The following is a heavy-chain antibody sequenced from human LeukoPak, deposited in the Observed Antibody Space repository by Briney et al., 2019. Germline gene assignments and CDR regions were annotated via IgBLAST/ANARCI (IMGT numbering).Heavy chain of an antibody. CDR1: GYTFTSYG. D-gene: IGHD3-22*01. CDR2: ISAYNGNT. V-gene: IGHV1-18*01. J-gene: IGHJ3*02. Sequence: GASVKVSCKASGYTFTSYGINWVRQAPGQGLEWMGWISAYNGNTNDAQKVHGRVTMTTDTSTSTAYMELRSLRSDDTAVYYCASSSSAYSDAFDIWGQGTVVTVSS. CDR3: ASSSSAYSDAFDI.